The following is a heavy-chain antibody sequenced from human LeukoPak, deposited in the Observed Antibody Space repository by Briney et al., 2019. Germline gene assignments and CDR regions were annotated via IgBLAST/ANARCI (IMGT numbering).Heavy chain of an antibody. Sequence: SVKVSCNASGGTFRSYAISWVRQAPGQGLEWMGGIIPIFGTANYAQKFQGRVTITTDESTSTAYMELSSLRSEDTAVYYCAGAPDYYDSSGYGGWFDPWGQGTLVTVSS. CDR3: AGAPDYYDSSGYGGWFDP. J-gene: IGHJ5*02. CDR1: GGTFRSYA. CDR2: IIPIFGTA. D-gene: IGHD3-22*01. V-gene: IGHV1-69*05.